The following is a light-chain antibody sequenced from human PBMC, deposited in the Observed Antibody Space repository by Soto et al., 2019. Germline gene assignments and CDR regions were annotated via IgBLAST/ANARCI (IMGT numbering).Light chain of an antibody. CDR2: DAS. CDR3: PQYTSYPGT. V-gene: IGKV1-5*01. Sequence: DIQMTHSPSTLSASVGDRVTITCRASQSISSWLAWYQQKPGKAPKLLIYDASSLESGVPSRFRGSGSGKELTLTISSLQPDDFATYHSPQYTSYPGTFGEGTKVDIX. CDR1: QSISSW. J-gene: IGKJ1*01.